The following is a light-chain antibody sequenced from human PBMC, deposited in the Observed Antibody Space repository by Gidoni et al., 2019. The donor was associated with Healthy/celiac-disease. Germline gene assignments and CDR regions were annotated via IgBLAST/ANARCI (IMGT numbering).Light chain of an antibody. J-gene: IGKJ2*01. V-gene: IGKV1-39*01. CDR1: QSISSY. CDR2: AAS. Sequence: DIQMTQSPYSLSASVGDRVTITCRASQSISSYLNGYQQQPGKAPKLLIYAASRLQSGVRSRFSGSGSGTDFTRTISSLQPEDFATYYCQQIYSTPPEATFGQGTKLEIK. CDR3: QQIYSTPPEAT.